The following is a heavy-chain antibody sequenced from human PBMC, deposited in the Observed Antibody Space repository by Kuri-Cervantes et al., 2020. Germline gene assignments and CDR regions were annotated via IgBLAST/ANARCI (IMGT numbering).Heavy chain of an antibody. CDR1: GFTFSSYD. J-gene: IGHJ5*02. Sequence: GESLKISCAASGFTFSSYDMHWVRQATGKGLEWVSAIGTAGDTYYPGSVKGRFTISRENAKNSLYLKMNSLRAGDTAVYYCARAKFDILTGGNWFDPWGQGTLVPSPQ. CDR2: IGTAGDT. V-gene: IGHV3-13*01. D-gene: IGHD3-9*01. CDR3: ARAKFDILTGGNWFDP.